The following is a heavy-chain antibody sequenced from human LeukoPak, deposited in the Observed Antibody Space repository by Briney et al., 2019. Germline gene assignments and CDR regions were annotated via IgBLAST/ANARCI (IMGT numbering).Heavy chain of an antibody. CDR3: ARHPGGVRGVISSAGFDY. CDR1: GGTFSGYA. CDR2: IIPIFGTA. J-gene: IGHJ4*02. V-gene: IGHV1-69*06. Sequence: SVKVSCKASGGTFSGYAISWVRQAPGQGLEWMGGIIPIFGTANYAQKFQGRVTITADKSTSTAYMELSSLRSEDTAVYYCARHPGGVRGVISSAGFDYWGQGTLVTVSS. D-gene: IGHD3-10*01.